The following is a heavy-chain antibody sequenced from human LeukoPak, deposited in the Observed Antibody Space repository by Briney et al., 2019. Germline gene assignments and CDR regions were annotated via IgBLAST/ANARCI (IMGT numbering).Heavy chain of an antibody. Sequence: SGGSLRLSCAASGFTFSNAWMSWVRQAPGKGLEWVAVISYDGSNKYYADSVKGRFTISRDNSKNTLYLQMNSLRAEDTAVYYCAKDLRAGGPYYYGSGSSFDYWGQGTLVTVSS. V-gene: IGHV3-30*18. CDR1: GFTFSNAW. CDR2: ISYDGSNK. J-gene: IGHJ4*02. D-gene: IGHD3-10*01. CDR3: AKDLRAGGPYYYGSGSSFDY.